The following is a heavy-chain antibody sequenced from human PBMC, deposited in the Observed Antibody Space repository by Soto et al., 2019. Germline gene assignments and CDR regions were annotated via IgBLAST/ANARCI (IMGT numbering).Heavy chain of an antibody. CDR2: IYYSGST. CDR1: GDSISSSTYF. V-gene: IGHV4-39*01. J-gene: IGHJ4*02. Sequence: SETLSLTCSASGDSISSSTYFWGWVRQPPGKGLEWIGSIYYSGSTYYNPSLKSRVTISVDTSKNHFSLKLSSVTAADTAVYYCARHLGEGYFDYWGQGTLVTVSS. CDR3: ARHLGEGYFDY.